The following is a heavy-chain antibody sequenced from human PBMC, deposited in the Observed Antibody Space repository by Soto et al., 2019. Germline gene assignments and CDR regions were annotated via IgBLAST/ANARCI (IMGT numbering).Heavy chain of an antibody. CDR2: IYYSGST. D-gene: IGHD6-13*01. V-gene: IGHV4-59*01. CDR1: GGSISSYY. J-gene: IGHJ4*02. CDR3: ARRGPGTYFNH. Sequence: SETLSLTCTVSGGSISSYYWSWIRQPPGKGLEWIGYIYYSGSTNYNPSLKSRVTISVDTSKNQFSLKLSSVTAADTAVYYCARRGPGTYFNHWGQGTLVTVSS.